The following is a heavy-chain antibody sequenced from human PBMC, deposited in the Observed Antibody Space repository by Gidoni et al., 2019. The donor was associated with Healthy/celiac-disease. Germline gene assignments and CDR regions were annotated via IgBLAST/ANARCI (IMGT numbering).Heavy chain of an antibody. CDR2: IKSKTDGGTT. V-gene: IGHV3-15*01. D-gene: IGHD3-10*01. Sequence: EVQLVESGGGLVKPGGSLRLSCAASGFTFSNAWMSWVRQAAGKGLEWVGSIKSKTDGGTTDYAAPVKGRFTISRDDSKNTLYLQMNSLKTEDTAVYYCTRGSGSYYPEDYWGQGTLVTVSS. J-gene: IGHJ4*02. CDR1: GFTFSNAW. CDR3: TRGSGSYYPEDY.